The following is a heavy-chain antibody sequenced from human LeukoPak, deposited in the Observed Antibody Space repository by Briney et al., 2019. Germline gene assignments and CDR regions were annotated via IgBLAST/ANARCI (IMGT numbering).Heavy chain of an antibody. CDR2: INSDGSST. CDR3: ARGGRYSYASFDY. J-gene: IGHJ4*02. V-gene: IGHV3-74*01. CDR1: GFTFSSFW. D-gene: IGHD5-18*01. Sequence: PGGSLRLSCAASGFTFSSFWMHWVRHAPGKGLVWVSRINSDGSSTSYADSVKGRITISRDNAKNTLYLQMDSLRAEDTAVYYCARGGRYSYASFDYWGQGTLVTVSS.